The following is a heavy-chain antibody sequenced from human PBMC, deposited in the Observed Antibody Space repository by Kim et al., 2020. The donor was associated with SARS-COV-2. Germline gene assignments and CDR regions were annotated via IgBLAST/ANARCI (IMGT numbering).Heavy chain of an antibody. CDR3: AKELRLGRAAGFYYYGMDV. CDR1: GFTFSSYG. V-gene: IGHV3-30*18. Sequence: GGSLRLSCAASGFTFSSYGMHWVRQAPGKGLEWVAVISYDGSNKYYADSVKGRFTISRDNSKNTLYLQMNSLRAEDTAVYYCAKELRLGRAAGFYYYGMDVWGQGTTVTVSS. D-gene: IGHD6-13*01. CDR2: ISYDGSNK. J-gene: IGHJ6*02.